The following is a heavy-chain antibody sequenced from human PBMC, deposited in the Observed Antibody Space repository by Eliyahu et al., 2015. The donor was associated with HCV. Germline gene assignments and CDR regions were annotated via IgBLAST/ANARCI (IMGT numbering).Heavy chain of an antibody. V-gene: IGHV4-31*03. CDR2: IYPTGTA. Sequence: QVQLQESGPGLVKTSETLSLTCSVSGYSVGSXGFYWSWLRQHPGRGLEWMGYIYPTGTALYNPSLESRLSLSVDSFKNQFSLNLKSVTAADAAVYFCARSLEGGFSASRTFDYWGQGVQVTVSS. J-gene: IGHJ4*02. CDR3: ARSLEGGFSASRTFDY. D-gene: IGHD1-14*01. CDR1: GYSVGSXGFY.